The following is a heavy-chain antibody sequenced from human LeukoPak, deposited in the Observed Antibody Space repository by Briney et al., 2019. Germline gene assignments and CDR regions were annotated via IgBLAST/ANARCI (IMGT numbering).Heavy chain of an antibody. Sequence: PGGSLRLSCRASGLTFSDAWMGWARQAPGKGREWLGQIKGRPDGETTEYAAAVKGRFTISRDDSQDTVFLQMRSLKIEDTAMYFCTTGVRNYYDYRTGYYRNYWGQGTRVAVSS. CDR2: IKGRPDGETT. J-gene: IGHJ4*02. CDR3: TTGVRNYYDYRTGYYRNY. D-gene: IGHD3/OR15-3a*01. V-gene: IGHV3-15*01. CDR1: GLTFSDAW.